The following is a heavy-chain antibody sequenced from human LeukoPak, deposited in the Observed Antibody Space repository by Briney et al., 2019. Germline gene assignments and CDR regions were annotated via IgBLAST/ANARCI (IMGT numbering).Heavy chain of an antibody. J-gene: IGHJ5*02. Sequence: GGSLRLCCAASGFTFSSYEMNWVRQATGKGLEWVSYISSSGSTIYYADSVKGRFTISRDNAKNSLYLQMNSLRAEDTAVYYCASLTTVPTFWFDPWGQGTLVTVSS. CDR2: ISSSGSTI. CDR1: GFTFSSYE. D-gene: IGHD4-17*01. V-gene: IGHV3-48*03. CDR3: ASLTTVPTFWFDP.